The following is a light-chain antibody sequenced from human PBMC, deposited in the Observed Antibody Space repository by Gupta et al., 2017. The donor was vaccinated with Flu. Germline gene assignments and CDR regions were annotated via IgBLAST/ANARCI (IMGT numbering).Light chain of an antibody. J-gene: IGKJ4*01. V-gene: IGKV1-33*01. CDR2: YAS. CDR1: QDISNY. Sequence: DSQMTQSPSSLSASVGDRVTITCQASQDISNYLNWYQQKTGQDPKLLIYYASNLETGVPSRFSGSGSGTDFTFTISSLQPEDIATYYCQQYYNLRLTFGGGTKVEIK. CDR3: QQYYNLRLT.